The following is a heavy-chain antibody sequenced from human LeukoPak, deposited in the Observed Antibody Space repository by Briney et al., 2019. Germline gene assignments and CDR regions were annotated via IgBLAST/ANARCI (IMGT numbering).Heavy chain of an antibody. CDR1: GASISSYY. CDR2: IDTSGSI. J-gene: IGHJ6*03. V-gene: IGHV4-4*07. CDR3: ARVKSSTRGPYYHYYMDV. Sequence: PSETLSLTCSVSGASISSYYWSWIRQPAGKGLEWIGRIDTSGSIIYNPSLRSRVSISVDESKNQLSLKVRPVTAADTAVYYCARVKSSTRGPYYHYYMDVWGKGTTVIVSS.